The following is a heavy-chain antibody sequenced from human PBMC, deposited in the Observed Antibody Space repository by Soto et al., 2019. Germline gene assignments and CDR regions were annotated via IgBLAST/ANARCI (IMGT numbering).Heavy chain of an antibody. D-gene: IGHD3-10*01. CDR1: GGSINSSSYF. V-gene: IGHV4-61*05. Sequence: SETLSLTCSVSGGSINSSSYFWGWVRQPPGKGLEWIGYIYNSGRTTYNPSLKSRLTISLDTSKNRFSLRLTSVTAADTAVYYCAADYASGSWRFDFWGHGALVTVSS. CDR2: IYNSGRT. CDR3: AADYASGSWRFDF. J-gene: IGHJ4*01.